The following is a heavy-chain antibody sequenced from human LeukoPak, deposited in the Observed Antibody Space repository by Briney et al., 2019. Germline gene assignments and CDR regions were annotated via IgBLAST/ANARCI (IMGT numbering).Heavy chain of an antibody. V-gene: IGHV3-23*01. CDR2: ISGSGGST. CDR3: TTSGSSYVMQSELFDY. J-gene: IGHJ4*02. D-gene: IGHD1-26*01. CDR1: GFTFSSYA. Sequence: GGSLRLSCAASGFTFSSYAMSWVRQAPGKGLEWVSAISGSGGSTYYADSVKGRFTISRDDSKNTAYLQMNSLQTEDTAVYYCTTSGSSYVMQSELFDYWGQGTLVTVSS.